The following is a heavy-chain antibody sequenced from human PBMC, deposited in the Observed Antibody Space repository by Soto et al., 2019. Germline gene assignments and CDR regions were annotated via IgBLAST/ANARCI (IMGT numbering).Heavy chain of an antibody. CDR2: ISSSSSTI. V-gene: IGHV3-48*01. Sequence: GSLRLSCAASGFTFSSYSMNWVRQAPGKGLEWVSYISSSSSTIYYADSVKGRFTISRDNAKNSLYLQMNSLRAEDTAVYYCARSSTIFGLVTTYYYYYMDVWGKGTTVTVSS. CDR1: GFTFSSYS. J-gene: IGHJ6*03. CDR3: ARSSTIFGLVTTYYYYYMDV. D-gene: IGHD3-3*01.